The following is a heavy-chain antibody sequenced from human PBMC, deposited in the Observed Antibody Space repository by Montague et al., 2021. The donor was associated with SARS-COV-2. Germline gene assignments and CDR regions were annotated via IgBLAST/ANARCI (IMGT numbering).Heavy chain of an antibody. Sequence: SETLSLTCVVSGDSISTDNWWTWVRLPPGKGLERVGEIYHTGSTKYKPSLKSRVSMSVDTSKNQFSLKLSSVTAADTAVYYCARVKRGYYYGLGVSAHFDYWGQGTLVTVSS. V-gene: IGHV4-4*02. D-gene: IGHD3-10*01. CDR3: ARVKRGYYYGLGVSAHFDY. CDR1: GDSISTDNW. CDR2: IYHTGST. J-gene: IGHJ4*02.